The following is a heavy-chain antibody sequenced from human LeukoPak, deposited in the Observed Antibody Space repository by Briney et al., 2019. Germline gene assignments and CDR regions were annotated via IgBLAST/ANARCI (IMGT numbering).Heavy chain of an antibody. V-gene: IGHV3-21*01. Sequence: GGSLRLSCAASGFTFSSYSMNWVRQAPGKGLEWGSSMCSSSKYIYYADSVKGRFTISRDNAKNSLFLQMNSLRAEDTAVYYCARGSISIAVAADAFDIWGQGTMVTVSS. CDR1: GFTFSSYS. CDR3: ARGSISIAVAADAFDI. D-gene: IGHD6-19*01. J-gene: IGHJ3*02. CDR2: MCSSSKYI.